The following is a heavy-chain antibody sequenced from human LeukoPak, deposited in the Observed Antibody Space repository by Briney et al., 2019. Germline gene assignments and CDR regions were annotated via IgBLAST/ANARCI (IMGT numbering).Heavy chain of an antibody. V-gene: IGHV3-7*01. CDR3: ARSKRVWFGVGGAFDI. J-gene: IGHJ3*02. CDR1: GFNFSRYW. Sequence: GGSLRLSCATSGFNFSRYWINWVRQAPGKGLEWVANIKEDGDEKFYLDSVKGRFAISRDTAKKSVHLQMNSLRAEDTAVYYCARSKRVWFGVGGAFDIWGQGTMVTVSS. D-gene: IGHD3-10*01. CDR2: IKEDGDEK.